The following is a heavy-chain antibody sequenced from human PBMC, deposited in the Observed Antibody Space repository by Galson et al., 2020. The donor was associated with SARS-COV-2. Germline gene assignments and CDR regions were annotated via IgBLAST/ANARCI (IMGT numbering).Heavy chain of an antibody. Sequence: GESLKISCVASGFTFNNFAMGWVRQAPGKGPERVPGISGRDARPRHIDPVNDLFTISRDASRNTLYLHMSILRADDTAVYYCAKGHGDWGGHYFDYWGRGTLITVSS. CDR2: ISGRDARP. CDR3: AKGHGDWGGHYFDY. J-gene: IGHJ4*02. V-gene: IGHV3-23*01. CDR1: GFTFNNFA. D-gene: IGHD4-17*01.